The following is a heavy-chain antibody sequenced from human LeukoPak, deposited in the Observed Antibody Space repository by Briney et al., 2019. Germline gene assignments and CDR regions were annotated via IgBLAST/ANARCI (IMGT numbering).Heavy chain of an antibody. V-gene: IGHV6-1*01. CDR3: ARGSIIRGVPFDY. D-gene: IGHD3-10*01. Sequence: SQTLSLTCAISGGSVSSNSTTWNWIRQSPSRGLEWLGRTWYRSKWYNEYTVSVKSRITINPDTSKNQFSLQLNSVTPEDTAVYYWARGSIIRGVPFDYWGQGTLVTVSS. CDR2: TWYRSKWYN. J-gene: IGHJ4*02. CDR1: GGSVSSNSTT.